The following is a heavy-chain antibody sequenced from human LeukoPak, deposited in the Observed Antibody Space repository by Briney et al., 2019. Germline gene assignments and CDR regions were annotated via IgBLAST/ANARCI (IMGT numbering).Heavy chain of an antibody. D-gene: IGHD2-2*01. V-gene: IGHV4-4*07. J-gene: IGHJ4*02. CDR3: ARGAYCGSASCYVTD. CDR2: IYPSGST. Sequence: PSETLSLTCTVSGGSISDYFWTWIRQPAGKGLEWIGRIYPSGSTNYNPSLRSRVTILVDKPKNQFSLKLNSVTAADTAVFYCARGAYCGSASCYVTDWGQGTLVTVSS. CDR1: GGSISDYF.